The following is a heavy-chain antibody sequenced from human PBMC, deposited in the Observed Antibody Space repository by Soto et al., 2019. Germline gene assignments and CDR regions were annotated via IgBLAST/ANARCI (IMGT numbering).Heavy chain of an antibody. CDR1: GFSLSTSGVG. V-gene: IGHV2-5*02. D-gene: IGHD2-2*01. CDR3: GHVGYDYGDF. Sequence: QITLKESGPPLVKPTQTLTLTCTFSGFSLSTSGVGVGWIRQPPGEALEWLVLIYWDDDKRYRPSLKSRLTITKDTSKNQVVLTMTNMDPVDTATYYCGHVGYDYGDFWGQGTLVTVSS. CDR2: IYWDDDK. J-gene: IGHJ4*02.